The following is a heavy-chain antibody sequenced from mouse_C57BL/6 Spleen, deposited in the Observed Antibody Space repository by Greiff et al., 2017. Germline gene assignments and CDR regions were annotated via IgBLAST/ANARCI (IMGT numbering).Heavy chain of an antibody. CDR1: GFNINNTY. J-gene: IGHJ4*01. D-gene: IGHD2-4*01. CDR2: IDPANGNT. CDR3: ARRGDYDENYYAMDY. Sequence: EVQLQQSVAELVRPGASVKLSCTASGFNINNTYMHWVKQRPEQGLEWIGRIDPANGNTKYAPKFQGKATITADTSSNTAYLQLSRLTSEDTAIYYCARRGDYDENYYAMDYWGQGTSVTVSS. V-gene: IGHV14-3*01.